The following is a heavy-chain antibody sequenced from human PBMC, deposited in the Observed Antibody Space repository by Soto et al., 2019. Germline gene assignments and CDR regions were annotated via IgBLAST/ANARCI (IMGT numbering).Heavy chain of an antibody. Sequence: SETLSLTCTVSGGSINSNRYYWAWIRQPPGKGLEWIGSIFYTGSTYYSPSLKGRLTISVDPSKNQFSLKLTYVTAADTAMYYCARPKIIGEADVKGWFDPWGQGTLVTVSS. V-gene: IGHV4-39*01. D-gene: IGHD3-16*01. CDR1: GGSINSNRYY. J-gene: IGHJ5*02. CDR2: IFYTGST. CDR3: ARPKIIGEADVKGWFDP.